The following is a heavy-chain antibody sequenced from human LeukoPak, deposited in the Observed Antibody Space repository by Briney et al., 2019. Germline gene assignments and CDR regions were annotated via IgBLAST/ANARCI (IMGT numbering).Heavy chain of an antibody. CDR3: ARVAWARHGMYFDL. CDR2: IYDSGST. D-gene: IGHD7-27*01. CDR1: GGSISSGDYY. V-gene: IGHV4-30-4*08. Sequence: SETLSLTCTVSGGSISSGDYYWSWIRQPQGKGLEWIGYIYDSGSTYYNPSLKTRATISVDTSKIQFSLKLSSVTAADTAVEYCARVAWARHGMYFDLWGRGPLTTVSS. J-gene: IGHJ2*01.